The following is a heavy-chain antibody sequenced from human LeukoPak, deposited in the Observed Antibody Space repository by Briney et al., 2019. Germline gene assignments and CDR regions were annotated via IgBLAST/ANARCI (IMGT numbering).Heavy chain of an antibody. CDR3: ANWRVPITMVRGVNGPGGWFDP. Sequence: GGSLRLSCAASGFTFSSYAMSWVRQAPGKGLEWVSAISGSGGSTYYADSVKGRFTISRDNSKNTLYLQMNSLRAEDTAVYYCANWRVPITMVRGVNGPGGWFDPWGQGTLVTVSS. J-gene: IGHJ5*02. CDR1: GFTFSSYA. D-gene: IGHD3-10*01. CDR2: ISGSGGST. V-gene: IGHV3-23*01.